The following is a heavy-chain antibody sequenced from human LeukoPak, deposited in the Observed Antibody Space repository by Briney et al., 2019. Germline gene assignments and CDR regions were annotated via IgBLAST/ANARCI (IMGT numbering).Heavy chain of an antibody. V-gene: IGHV3-7*01. Sequence: PGGSLRLSCAASGFTFSSYWMSWVRQAPGKGLEWVANIKQDGSEKYYVDSVKGRFTISRDNATNSLYLQMNSLRAEDTAVYYCARDVFGYYYYMDVWGTGTTVTVSS. D-gene: IGHD3-16*01. CDR3: ARDVFGYYYYMDV. J-gene: IGHJ6*03. CDR1: GFTFSSYW. CDR2: IKQDGSEK.